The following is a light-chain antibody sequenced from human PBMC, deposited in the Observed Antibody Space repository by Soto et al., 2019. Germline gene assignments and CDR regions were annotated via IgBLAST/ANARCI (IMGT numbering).Light chain of an antibody. CDR1: QTISSW. Sequence: DIQMTQSPSTLSGSVGDRVTITCRASQTISSWLAWYQQKPGKAPKLLIYKASTLKSGVPSRFSGSGSGTEFTLTISSLQPDDFATYYCQHYNIYSEAFGQGTKGELK. J-gene: IGKJ1*01. V-gene: IGKV1-5*03. CDR2: KAS. CDR3: QHYNIYSEA.